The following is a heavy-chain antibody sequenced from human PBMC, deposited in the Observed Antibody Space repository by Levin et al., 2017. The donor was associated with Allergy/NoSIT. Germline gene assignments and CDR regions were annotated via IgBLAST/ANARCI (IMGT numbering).Heavy chain of an antibody. CDR3: ARGGSSSPYFFDL. Sequence: GESLKISCVASGFIFSDYYMDWVRQAPGKGLEWVGRSRNKANSYTTVYAASVTGRFTVSRHDSNNSLFLHMNTLKTEDTAMYYCARGGSSSPYFFDLWGRGTLVSVSS. D-gene: IGHD6-6*01. V-gene: IGHV3-72*01. J-gene: IGHJ2*01. CDR2: SRNKANSYTT. CDR1: GFIFSDYY.